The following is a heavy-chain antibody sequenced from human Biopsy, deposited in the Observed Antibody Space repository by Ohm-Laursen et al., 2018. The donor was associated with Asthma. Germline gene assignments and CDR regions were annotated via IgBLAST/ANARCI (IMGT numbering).Heavy chain of an antibody. Sequence: LSLTCAVSGGSISSSNWWSWVRQAPGKGLEWVSAISGSGGSTYYADSVKGRFTISRDNSKNTLYLQMNSLRAEDTAVYYCAKDRDYDILTGPPGFDYWGQGTLVTVSS. J-gene: IGHJ4*02. D-gene: IGHD3-9*01. V-gene: IGHV3-23*01. CDR2: ISGSGGST. CDR3: AKDRDYDILTGPPGFDY. CDR1: GGSISSSN.